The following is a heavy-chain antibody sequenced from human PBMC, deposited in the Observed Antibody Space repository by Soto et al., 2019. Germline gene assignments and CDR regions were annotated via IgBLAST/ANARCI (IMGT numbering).Heavy chain of an antibody. CDR2: IYHSGST. J-gene: IGHJ4*02. CDR3: ARGRTYSSGWDY. Sequence: PSETLSLTCAVSGGSISSTNWWTWVRQPPGKGLEWIGEIYHSGSTNYNPSLKGRVTISVDTSKNQFSLKLSSVTAADTAVYYWARGRTYSSGWDYWGQGTLVTVS. CDR1: GGSISSTNW. D-gene: IGHD6-19*01. V-gene: IGHV4-4*02.